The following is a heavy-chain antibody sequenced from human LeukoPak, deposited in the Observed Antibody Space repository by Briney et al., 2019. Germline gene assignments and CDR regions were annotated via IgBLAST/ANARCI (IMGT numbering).Heavy chain of an antibody. CDR3: ARTRDYYDRGLDY. D-gene: IGHD3-22*01. Sequence: GASVKVSCRASGGTFSSYAISWVRQAPGQGLEWMGGIIPIFGTANYAQKFQGRVTITADKSTSTAYMELSSLRSEGTAVYYCARTRDYYDRGLDYWGQGTLVTVSS. V-gene: IGHV1-69*06. CDR1: GGTFSSYA. J-gene: IGHJ4*02. CDR2: IIPIFGTA.